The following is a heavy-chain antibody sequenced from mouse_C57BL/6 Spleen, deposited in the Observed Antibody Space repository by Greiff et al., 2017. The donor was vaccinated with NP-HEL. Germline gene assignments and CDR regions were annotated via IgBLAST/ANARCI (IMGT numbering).Heavy chain of an antibody. V-gene: IGHV1-69*01. D-gene: IGHD1-1*01. J-gene: IGHJ4*01. Sequence: QVQLQQPGAELVMPGASVKLSCKASGYTFTSYWMHWVKRRPGQGLEWIGEIDPSDSYTNYNQKFKGKSTLTVDKSSSTAYMQLSSLTSEDSAVYYCARDYYGSSHAMDYWGQGTSVTVSS. CDR2: IDPSDSYT. CDR1: GYTFTSYW. CDR3: ARDYYGSSHAMDY.